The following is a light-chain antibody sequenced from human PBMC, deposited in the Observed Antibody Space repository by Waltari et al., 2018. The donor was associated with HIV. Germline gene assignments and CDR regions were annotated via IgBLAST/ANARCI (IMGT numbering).Light chain of an antibody. J-gene: IGLJ2*01. Sequence: SCTGTNSDIGGYNYVSWYQQHPGKAPKLVISEVTKRPSGVPDRFSGSKSGTTASLTVSGLQAEDEADYYCSSYANKNDFYVVFGGGTRLTVL. V-gene: IGLV2-8*01. CDR1: NSDIGGYNY. CDR3: SSYANKNDFYVV. CDR2: EVT.